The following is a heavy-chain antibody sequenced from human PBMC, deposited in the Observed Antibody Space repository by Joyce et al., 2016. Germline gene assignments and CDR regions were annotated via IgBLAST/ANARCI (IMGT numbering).Heavy chain of an antibody. CDR3: ARSSYTNGIFDY. CDR2: LSSSSSYI. J-gene: IGHJ4*02. V-gene: IGHV3-21*01. D-gene: IGHD2-8*01. CDR1: GFTFSRYS. Sequence: EVQLVESGGGLVKPGGSLRLSCAASGFTFSRYSMGWVRQAPGKGLEWVSSLSSSSSYIKYTDSVKGRFTISRDNAKNSLYLQMNSLRVEDTAVYYCARSSYTNGIFDYWGQGTLVTVSS.